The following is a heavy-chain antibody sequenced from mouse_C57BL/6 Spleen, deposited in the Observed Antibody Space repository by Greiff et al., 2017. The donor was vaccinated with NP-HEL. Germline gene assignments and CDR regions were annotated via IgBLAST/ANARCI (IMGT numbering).Heavy chain of an antibody. V-gene: IGHV1-81*01. Sequence: VQLQQSGAELARPGASVKLSCKASGYTFTSYGISWVKQRTGQGLEWIGEIYPRSGNTYYNEKFKGKATFTADTSSNTAYMQLSSLTTEDSAIYYCARSTAQATLFDYWGQGTTLTVSS. CDR3: ARSTAQATLFDY. CDR2: IYPRSGNT. J-gene: IGHJ2*01. CDR1: GYTFTSYG. D-gene: IGHD3-2*02.